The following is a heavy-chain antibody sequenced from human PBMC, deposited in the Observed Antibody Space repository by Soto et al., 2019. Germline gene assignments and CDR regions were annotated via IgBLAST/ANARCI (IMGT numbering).Heavy chain of an antibody. J-gene: IGHJ4*02. Sequence: GGSLRLSCVASGFTFSTDGMHWVRQAPGKGLEWVSAISSDGNNKDYGDSVKGRFTISRDNSKNTLYLQMNSLRAEDTAVYYCANDWVVYDGSGYFSDYFDDWGQGTLVTVSS. D-gene: IGHD3-22*01. CDR3: ANDWVVYDGSGYFSDYFDD. CDR1: GFTFSTDG. CDR2: ISSDGNNK. V-gene: IGHV3-30*18.